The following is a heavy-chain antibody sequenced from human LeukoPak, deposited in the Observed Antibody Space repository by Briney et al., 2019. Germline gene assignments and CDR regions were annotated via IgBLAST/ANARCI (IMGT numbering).Heavy chain of an antibody. D-gene: IGHD6-13*01. J-gene: IGHJ4*02. CDR2: IRYDGSDK. CDR1: GFTFSSYG. V-gene: IGHV3-30*02. CDR3: AKTTGGSTWYLDY. Sequence: PGGSLRLSCAASGFTFSSYGMDWVRQAPGKGLEWVAFIRYDGSDKYYADSVRGRFTISRDNSKNTLYLQMNSLRAEDTAVYYCAKTTGGSTWYLDYWGQGTVVTVSS.